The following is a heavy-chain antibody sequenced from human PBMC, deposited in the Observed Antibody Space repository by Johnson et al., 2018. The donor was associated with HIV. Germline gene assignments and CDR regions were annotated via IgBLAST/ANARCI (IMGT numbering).Heavy chain of an antibody. Sequence: VQVVESGGGVVQPGRSLRLSCAASGFTVSSNYMSLVRQAPGKGLEWVSVIYSGGSTYYADSVKGRFTISRDNSKNTLYLQMNSLRAEDTAVYYCARGGGGTVVGTIGGAFDIWGQGTMVTVSS. J-gene: IGHJ3*02. CDR1: GFTVSSNY. CDR3: ARGGGGTVVGTIGGAFDI. CDR2: IYSGGST. D-gene: IGHD2-21*02. V-gene: IGHV3-66*01.